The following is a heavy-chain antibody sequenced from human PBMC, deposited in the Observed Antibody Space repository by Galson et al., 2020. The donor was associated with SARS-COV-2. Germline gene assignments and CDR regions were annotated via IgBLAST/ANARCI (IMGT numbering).Heavy chain of an antibody. CDR1: GGSISSSSYY. D-gene: IGHD3-10*01. CDR2: IYYSGST. Sequence: SETLSLTCTVSGGSISSSSYYWGWIRQPPGKGLEWIGSIYYSGSTYYNPSLKSRVTISVDTSKNQFSLKLSSVTAADTAVYYCARLYLDITMVREIDYWGQGTLVTVSS. V-gene: IGHV4-39*01. J-gene: IGHJ4*02. CDR3: ARLYLDITMVREIDY.